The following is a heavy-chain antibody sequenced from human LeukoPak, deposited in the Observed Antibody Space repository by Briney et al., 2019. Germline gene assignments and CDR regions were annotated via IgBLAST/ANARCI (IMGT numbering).Heavy chain of an antibody. D-gene: IGHD6-19*01. CDR2: IGTAGDT. V-gene: IGHV3-13*01. CDR3: ARVGAVAAFDY. J-gene: IGHJ4*02. CDR1: GFTFSSYD. Sequence: PGGSLRLSCAASGFTFSSYDMHWVRQATGKGLEWVSAIGTAGDTYYPGSVKGRFTISRENPKNSLYLQMNSLRAEDTAVYYCARVGAVAAFDYWGQGTLVTVSS.